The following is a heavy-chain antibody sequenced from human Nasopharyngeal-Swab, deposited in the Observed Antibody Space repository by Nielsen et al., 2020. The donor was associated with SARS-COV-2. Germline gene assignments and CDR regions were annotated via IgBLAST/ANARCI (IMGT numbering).Heavy chain of an antibody. Sequence: GWSLRLSCASSGFSLSSYAMSWVRQAPGKRLEWVSAISGSGGSTYYADSVKGRFTISRDNSKNTLYLQMNSLRAEDTAVYYCAKALVPNSMVRGDLFDYWGQGTLVTVSS. CDR2: ISGSGGST. CDR3: AKALVPNSMVRGDLFDY. J-gene: IGHJ4*02. CDR1: GFSLSSYA. D-gene: IGHD3-10*01. V-gene: IGHV3-23*01.